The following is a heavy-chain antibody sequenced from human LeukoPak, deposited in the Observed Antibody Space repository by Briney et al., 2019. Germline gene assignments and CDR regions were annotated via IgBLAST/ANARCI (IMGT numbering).Heavy chain of an antibody. V-gene: IGHV5-51*01. J-gene: IGHJ4*02. Sequence: GESLKISCKGSGYSFTSYWIGWVRQMPGKGLEWKGIIYPGDSDTRYSPSFQGQVTISADKSISTAYLQWSSLKASDTAMYYCARQMARGYSYGWSDYWGQGTLVTVSS. CDR1: GYSFTSYW. CDR2: IYPGDSDT. D-gene: IGHD5-18*01. CDR3: ARQMARGYSYGWSDY.